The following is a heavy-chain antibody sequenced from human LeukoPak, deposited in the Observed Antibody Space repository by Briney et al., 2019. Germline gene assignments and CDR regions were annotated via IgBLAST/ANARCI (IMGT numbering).Heavy chain of an antibody. CDR1: GYSFKSQG. CDR2: INTDSGNP. CDR3: VKEILRFDL. J-gene: IGHJ3*01. V-gene: IGHV7-4-1*02. Sequence: ASVKVSCKASGYSFKSQGMNWVRQAPGQGLEWMGWINTDSGNPTYAQGFTGRFVFSLDSAVSTAYLQISNLMPEDTGKYYCVKEILRFDLWGQGTMVTVSS.